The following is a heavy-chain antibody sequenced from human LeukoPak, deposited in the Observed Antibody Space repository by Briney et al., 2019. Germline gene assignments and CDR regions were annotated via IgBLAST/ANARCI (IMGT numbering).Heavy chain of an antibody. J-gene: IGHJ6*02. CDR3: ASGYVSDYYGSGSYVPPYYYYGMDV. Sequence: PGGSLRLSCVASGFTFKNYGMHWVRQAPGKGLEWVASISNDGTNKYYVDSVKGRFTISRDNAKNTLYLQMNSLRAEDTAVYYCASGYVSDYYGSGSYVPPYYYYGMDVWGQGTTVTVSS. CDR2: ISNDGTNK. V-gene: IGHV3-30*03. D-gene: IGHD3-10*01. CDR1: GFTFKNYG.